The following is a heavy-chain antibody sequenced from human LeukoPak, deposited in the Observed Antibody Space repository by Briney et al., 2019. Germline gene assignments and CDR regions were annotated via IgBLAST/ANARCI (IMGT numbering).Heavy chain of an antibody. J-gene: IGHJ4*02. Sequence: GGSLRLSCAASGFTFSSYSMNWVRQAPGKGLEWVSAISGSGGSTYYADSVKGRFTISRDNSKNTLYLQMNSLRAEDTAVYYCAKGGAPSSYYDFWSGYVPLFDYWGQGTLVTVSS. CDR3: AKGGAPSSYYDFWSGYVPLFDY. V-gene: IGHV3-23*01. D-gene: IGHD3-3*01. CDR2: ISGSGGST. CDR1: GFTFSSYS.